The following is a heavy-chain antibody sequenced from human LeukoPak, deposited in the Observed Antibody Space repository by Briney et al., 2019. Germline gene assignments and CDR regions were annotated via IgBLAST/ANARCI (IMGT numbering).Heavy chain of an antibody. J-gene: IGHJ5*02. V-gene: IGHV3-53*01. CDR2: VYSGGTT. D-gene: IGHD6-13*01. CDR3: ARVKVAVAGIGWFDP. CDR1: GFTFSSYS. Sequence: GGSLRLSCAASGFTFSSYSMNWVRQAPGRGLERVSVVYSGGTTYYADSVKGRFTISRDNSKNTLYLQMNSLRAEDTAVYYCARVKVAVAGIGWFDPWGQGSLVTVSS.